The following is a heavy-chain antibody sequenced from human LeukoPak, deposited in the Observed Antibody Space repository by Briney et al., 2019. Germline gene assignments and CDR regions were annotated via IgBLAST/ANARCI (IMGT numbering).Heavy chain of an antibody. D-gene: IGHD3-22*01. CDR3: ARATITMAVGVPADAFDI. CDR1: AGSISSADYY. V-gene: IGHV4-30-4*08. J-gene: IGHJ3*02. Sequence: PSETLSLTCTVSAGSISSADYYWSWSRQPPGKGLEWIGSIYYSGSTYYNPSLKGRVTISRDRSKNQFSLKQSSVTAADTAVYYCARATITMAVGVPADAFDIWGQGTMVTVSS. CDR2: IYYSGST.